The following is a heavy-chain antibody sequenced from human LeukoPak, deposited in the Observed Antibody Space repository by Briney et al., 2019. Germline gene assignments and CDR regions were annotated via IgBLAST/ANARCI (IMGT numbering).Heavy chain of an antibody. J-gene: IGHJ5*02. V-gene: IGHV3-7*01. Sequence: GGSLRLSCTASGFTFSSYWMTWVRQAPGKGLEWLANIKQDGSEKKHVDSVKGRFTISRDNARNSLYLQMSSLRAEDTAVYYCARDFFSNDYDQWGQGTLVTVSS. CDR3: ARDFFSNDYDQ. CDR2: IKQDGSEK. CDR1: GFTFSSYW. D-gene: IGHD2-8*01.